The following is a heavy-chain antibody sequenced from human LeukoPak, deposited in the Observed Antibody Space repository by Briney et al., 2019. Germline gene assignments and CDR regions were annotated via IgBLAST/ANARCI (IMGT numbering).Heavy chain of an antibody. J-gene: IGHJ5*02. Sequence: PSETLSLTCAVYGGSFSGYYWSWIRQPPGKGLEWIGEINHSGSTNCNPSLKSRVTISVDTSKNQFSLKLSSVTAADTAVYYCARGVVRYCSSTSCLYNWFDPWGQGTPVTVSS. V-gene: IGHV4-34*01. CDR3: ARGVVRYCSSTSCLYNWFDP. CDR2: INHSGST. CDR1: GGSFSGYY. D-gene: IGHD2-2*01.